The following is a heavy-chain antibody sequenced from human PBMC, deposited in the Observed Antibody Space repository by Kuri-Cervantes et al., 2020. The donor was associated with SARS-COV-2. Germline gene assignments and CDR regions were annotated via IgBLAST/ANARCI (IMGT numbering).Heavy chain of an antibody. CDR1: GGSISSGDYY. D-gene: IGHD1-26*01. J-gene: IGHJ3*02. CDR2: IYYSGST. V-gene: IGHV4-30-4*08. CDR3: ARSVGVGGDNVAFDI. Sequence: SETLSLTCTVSGGSISSGDYYWSWIRQPPGKGLEWIGYIYYSGSTYYNPSLKSRVTISVDTSKNQFSLKLSSVTAADTAVYYCARSVGVGGDNVAFDIWGQGTMVTVSS.